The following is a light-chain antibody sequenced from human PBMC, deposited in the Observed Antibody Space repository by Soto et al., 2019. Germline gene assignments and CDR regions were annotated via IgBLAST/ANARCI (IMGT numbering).Light chain of an antibody. Sequence: QSALTQPASVSGSPGQSITISCTGASSDVGGYDFVSWYQQHPDKAPKVIIFDVTSRPSGVSNRFSGSKSGSTASLIISGLQAEDEADYYCASYTSIGTEVFGTGTQLTVL. CDR3: ASYTSIGTEV. V-gene: IGLV2-14*01. CDR2: DVT. J-gene: IGLJ1*01. CDR1: SSDVGGYDF.